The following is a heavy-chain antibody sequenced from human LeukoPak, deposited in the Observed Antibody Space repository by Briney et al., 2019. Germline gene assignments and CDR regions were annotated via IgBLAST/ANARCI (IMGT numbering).Heavy chain of an antibody. J-gene: IGHJ6*03. CDR1: GGSFSGYY. CDR3: ARPLAGYYYMDV. Sequence: SETLSLTCAVYGGSFSGYYWSWIRQPPGKGLEWIGSIYYSGSTYYNPSLKSRVTISVDTSKNQFSLKLSSVTAADTAVYYCARPLAGYYYMDVWGKGTTVTISS. V-gene: IGHV4-34*01. CDR2: IYYSGST.